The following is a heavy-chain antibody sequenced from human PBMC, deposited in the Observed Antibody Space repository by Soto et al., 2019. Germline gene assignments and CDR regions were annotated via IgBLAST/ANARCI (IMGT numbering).Heavy chain of an antibody. CDR2: IYYSGST. CDR1: GGSIRCYY. V-gene: IGHV4-59*01. D-gene: IGHD3-16*01. CDR3: ARGPTLCDY. Sequence: QVQLQESGPGLVKPSETLALTCPFSGGSIRCYYWSWVRPPPGKGLEWIGYIYYSGSTNYNPSLKSRVTISVDTSKNQFSLKLSSVTAADTAVYYCARGPTLCDYWGQGTLVTVSS. J-gene: IGHJ4*02.